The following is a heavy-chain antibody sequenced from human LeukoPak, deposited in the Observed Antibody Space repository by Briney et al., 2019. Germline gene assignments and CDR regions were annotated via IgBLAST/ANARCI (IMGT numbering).Heavy chain of an antibody. Sequence: GGSLRLSFAASGFTFGSYSMNWVRQAPGKGLEWVSSISTSSRYIYYTDSVKGRFTISRDNAKSSLYLQMNSLRAEDTAVYYCARDYSPPHYYDSNGYFDDWGQGTLVTVSS. D-gene: IGHD3-22*01. CDR1: GFTFGSYS. CDR2: ISTSSRYI. V-gene: IGHV3-21*01. CDR3: ARDYSPPHYYDSNGYFDD. J-gene: IGHJ4*02.